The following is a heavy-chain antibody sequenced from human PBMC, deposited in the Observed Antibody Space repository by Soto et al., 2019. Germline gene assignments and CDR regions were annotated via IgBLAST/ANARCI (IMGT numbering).Heavy chain of an antibody. CDR2: ISGSGGST. CDR1: GFTFSSYA. J-gene: IGHJ6*02. V-gene: IGHV3-23*01. D-gene: IGHD2-2*01. Sequence: PGGSLRISCAASGFTFSSYAMSWVRQAPGKGLEWVSAISGSGGSTYYADSVKGRFTISRDNSKKTLYLQMNSLRAEDTAVYYCAKKKGGYCSSTSCQPGPLDYYYGMDVWGQGTTVTVSS. CDR3: AKKKGGYCSSTSCQPGPLDYYYGMDV.